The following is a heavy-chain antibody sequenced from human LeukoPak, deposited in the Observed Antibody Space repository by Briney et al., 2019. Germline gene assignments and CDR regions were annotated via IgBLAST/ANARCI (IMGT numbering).Heavy chain of an antibody. CDR2: IYSGGST. J-gene: IGHJ4*02. Sequence: PGGSLRLSCAASGFTFSSYAMSWVRQAPGKGLEWVSVIYSGGSTYYADSVKGRFTISRDNSKNTLYLQMNSLRAEDTAVYYCASATDEDDYGDYPMRYWGRGTLVTVSS. CDR1: GFTFSSYA. V-gene: IGHV3-53*01. D-gene: IGHD4-17*01. CDR3: ASATDEDDYGDYPMRY.